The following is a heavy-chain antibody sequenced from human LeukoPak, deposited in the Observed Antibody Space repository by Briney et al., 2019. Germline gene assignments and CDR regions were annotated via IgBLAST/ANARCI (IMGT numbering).Heavy chain of an antibody. CDR1: GFTFSSYA. CDR2: ISANGDTT. D-gene: IGHD6-13*01. J-gene: IGHJ4*02. V-gene: IGHV3-23*01. CDR3: AKEGRIAAGTGDYFDY. Sequence: GGSLRLSCAASGFTFSSYAMSWVRQAPGKGLEGVSGISANGDTTKYADSVKGRFTISGDNAKNTVLLQMNSLRADDTAVYYCAKEGRIAAGTGDYFDYWGQGTLVTVSS.